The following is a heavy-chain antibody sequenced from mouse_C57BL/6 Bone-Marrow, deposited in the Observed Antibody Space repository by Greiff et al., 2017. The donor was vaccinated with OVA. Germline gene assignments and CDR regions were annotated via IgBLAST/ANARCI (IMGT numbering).Heavy chain of an antibody. D-gene: IGHD1-1*01. Sequence: QVQLQQPGAELVRPGSSVKLSCKASGYTFTSYWMDWVKQRPGQGLEWIGNIYPSDSETHYNQKFKDKATLTVDKSSSTAYMQLSSLTSEDSAVYYCARSASTVVAPYYYAMDYWGQGTSVTVSS. J-gene: IGHJ4*01. CDR3: ARSASTVVAPYYYAMDY. CDR1: GYTFTSYW. CDR2: IYPSDSET. V-gene: IGHV1-61*01.